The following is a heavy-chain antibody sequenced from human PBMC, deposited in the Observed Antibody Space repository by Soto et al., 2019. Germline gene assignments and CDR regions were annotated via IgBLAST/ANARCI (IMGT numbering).Heavy chain of an antibody. CDR1: GGSFSGYY. V-gene: IGHV4-34*01. Sequence: QVQLQQCGAGLLKPSETLSLTCGVYGGSFSGYYWSWIRQPPWNGLEWIGEINPSGGTHYHPSLKSLVTISVDTSRHPFSLKVTSVTAADTAVYSCARVMARRGQRDFDSWGQCTLVTVSS. CDR3: ARVMARRGQRDFDS. J-gene: IGHJ4*02. CDR2: INPSGGT.